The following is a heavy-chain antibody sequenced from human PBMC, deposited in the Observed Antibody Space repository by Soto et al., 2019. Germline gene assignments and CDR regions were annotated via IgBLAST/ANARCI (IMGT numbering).Heavy chain of an antibody. V-gene: IGHV3-9*01. CDR3: AKAPGLDDPFDY. J-gene: IGHJ4*02. CDR2: ISWNSGSI. D-gene: IGHD1-1*01. Sequence: EVQLVESGGGLVQPGRSLRLSCAASGFTFDDYAMHWVRQAPGKGLEWVSGISWNSGSIGYADSVKGRFTISRDNAKNSLYLQMDSLRAEDTALYYCAKAPGLDDPFDYWGQETLVTVSS. CDR1: GFTFDDYA.